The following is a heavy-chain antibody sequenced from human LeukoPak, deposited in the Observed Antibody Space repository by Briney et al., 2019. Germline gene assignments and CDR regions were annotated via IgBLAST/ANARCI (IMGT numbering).Heavy chain of an antibody. D-gene: IGHD3-9*01. J-gene: IGHJ4*02. CDR1: GFTFNTFG. V-gene: IGHV3-30*03. CDR3: ARDYDIFTGYSNGYYFDY. Sequence: GGSLRLSCAASGFTFNTFGVHWVRQAPGQGLEWVAVISYDGSNKYYADSVKGRFTISRDNSKNTLYLQMDSLRAEDTAVYYCARDYDIFTGYSNGYYFDYWGQGTLVPVSS. CDR2: ISYDGSNK.